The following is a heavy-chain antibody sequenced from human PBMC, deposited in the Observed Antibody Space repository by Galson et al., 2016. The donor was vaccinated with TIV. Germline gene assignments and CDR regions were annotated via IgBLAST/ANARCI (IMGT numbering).Heavy chain of an antibody. CDR3: AQTAMILSGWFDS. V-gene: IGHV2-5*01. CDR2: IYWNDDK. CDR1: GFSLNTNGVG. J-gene: IGHJ5*01. Sequence: PALVKPPQTFTLTCTFSGFSLNTNGVGVGWIRQPPGKALEWLGLIYWNDDKRYSPSLKSRVTITKDTSRNQVVLTMTNMDPVDTATYYCAQTAMILSGWFDSWGQGTLVTVSS. D-gene: IGHD5-18*01.